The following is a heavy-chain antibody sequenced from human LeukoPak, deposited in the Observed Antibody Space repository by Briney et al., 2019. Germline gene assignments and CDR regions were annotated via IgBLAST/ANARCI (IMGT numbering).Heavy chain of an antibody. V-gene: IGHV3-23*01. CDR3: ARGSRSSGCNH. Sequence: PGGSLRLSCAASGFTFSSYAMYWVRQAPGKGLEWVSAISDSGGSTFYAASVKGRFTISRDNSKNTLHLLMNSLRAEDTAVYYCARGSRSSGCNHWGQGTLVTVSS. CDR2: ISDSGGST. D-gene: IGHD3-22*01. J-gene: IGHJ5*02. CDR1: GFTFSSYA.